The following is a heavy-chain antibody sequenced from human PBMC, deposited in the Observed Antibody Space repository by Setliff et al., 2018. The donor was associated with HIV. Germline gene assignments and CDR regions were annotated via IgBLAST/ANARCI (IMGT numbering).Heavy chain of an antibody. V-gene: IGHV4-31*03. D-gene: IGHD3-10*01. CDR2: IYYTGRT. CDR3: AKLSRLTSLRNAFDI. J-gene: IGHJ3*02. Sequence: SETLSLTCTVSSGSISSGGYFWGWIRQHPGKGLEWIGYIYYTGRTYYNPSLKSRVTISIDTSKNQFSLNLSSVTAADSAVYYCAKLSRLTSLRNAFDIWGQGAVVTVSS. CDR1: SGSISSGGYF.